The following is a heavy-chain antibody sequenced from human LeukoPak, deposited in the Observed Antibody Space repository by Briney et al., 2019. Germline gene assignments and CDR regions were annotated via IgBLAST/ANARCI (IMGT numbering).Heavy chain of an antibody. CDR1: GGSIRSYY. V-gene: IGHV4-59*01. CDR3: AGHSGYWGVGFDY. CDR2: IYYSGST. D-gene: IGHD5-12*01. J-gene: IGHJ4*02. Sequence: PSETLSLTCTVSGGSIRSYYWSWIRQPPGKGLEWIGYIYYSGSTNYNPSLKSRVTISVDTSKNQFSLKLSSVTAADTAVYYCAGHSGYWGVGFDYWGQGTPVTVSS.